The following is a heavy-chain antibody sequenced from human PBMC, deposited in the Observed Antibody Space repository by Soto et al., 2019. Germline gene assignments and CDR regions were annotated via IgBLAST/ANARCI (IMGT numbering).Heavy chain of an antibody. CDR3: ARPPNNDFWHGYLSY. J-gene: IGHJ4*02. CDR2: INPSGGGT. D-gene: IGHD3-3*01. CDR1: GYSFISHQ. V-gene: IGHV1-46*01. Sequence: QVQLVQSGAEVKKPGASVKVSCKASGYSFISHQMHWVRQAPGQGPEWMGIINPSGGGTSYAQKFQGRVTMTSDTSTSTVYMKLSSLRSEDTAVYYCARPPNNDFWHGYLSYWGQGTLVTVSP.